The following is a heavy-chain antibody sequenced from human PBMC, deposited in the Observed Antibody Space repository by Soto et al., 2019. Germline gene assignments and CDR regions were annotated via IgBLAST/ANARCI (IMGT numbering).Heavy chain of an antibody. CDR3: SRMEGG. D-gene: IGHD1-26*01. Sequence: EEQLVESGGGLVQPGWSLTLSCAASGLTFSEQYMEWVRQAPGKGLEWVARSRNEAKSYSTDYAASVKGRFTVSRDLSMNSLYLKMINLKTEDTAVYYCSRMEGGWGQGTLVTVSS. CDR1: GLTFSEQY. V-gene: IGHV3-72*01. CDR2: SRNEAKSYST. J-gene: IGHJ4*02.